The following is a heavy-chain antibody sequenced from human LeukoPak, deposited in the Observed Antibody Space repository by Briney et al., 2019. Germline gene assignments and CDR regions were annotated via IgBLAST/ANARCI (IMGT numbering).Heavy chain of an antibody. CDR2: ISGSDSNT. Sequence: GGSLRLSCAASGFTFSSYWMSWVRQAPGKGLEWVSTISGSDSNTYYADSVKGRFTISRDNSKNTLYLQMNSLRAEDTAVYYCAKLVGATSLYYFDYWGQGTLVTVSS. D-gene: IGHD1-26*01. CDR1: GFTFSSYW. CDR3: AKLVGATSLYYFDY. J-gene: IGHJ4*02. V-gene: IGHV3-23*01.